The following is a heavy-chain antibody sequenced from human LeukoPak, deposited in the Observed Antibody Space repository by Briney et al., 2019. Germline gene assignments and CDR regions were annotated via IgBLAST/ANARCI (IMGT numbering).Heavy chain of an antibody. V-gene: IGHV3-23*01. CDR3: AKMRGQYYHSYYMDA. CDR2: GGSGGST. J-gene: IGHJ6*03. Sequence: GGSLRLSCAASGFIFSSYAMSWVRQAPGKGLEWVSYGGSGGSTYYADSVKGRFTVSRGNSKSTLYLQMNSLTAEDTAVYYCAKMRGQYYHSYYMDAWGKGTTVTVSS. CDR1: GFIFSSYA.